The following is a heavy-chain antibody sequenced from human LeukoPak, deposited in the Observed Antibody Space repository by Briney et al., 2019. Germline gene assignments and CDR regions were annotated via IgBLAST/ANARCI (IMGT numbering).Heavy chain of an antibody. J-gene: IGHJ6*02. CDR3: ARDSLSITMVREGYYYYGMDV. Sequence: SVKVSCKASGGTFSSYAISWVRQAPGQGLEWMGRIIPILGIANYAQKFQGRVTITADKSTSTAYMELSSLRSEDTAVYYCARDSLSITMVREGYYYYGMDVWGQGTTVTVSS. D-gene: IGHD3-10*01. CDR2: IIPILGIA. V-gene: IGHV1-69*04. CDR1: GGTFSSYA.